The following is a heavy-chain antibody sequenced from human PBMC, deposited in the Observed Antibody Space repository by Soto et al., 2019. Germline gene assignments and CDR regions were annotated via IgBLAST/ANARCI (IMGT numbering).Heavy chain of an antibody. Sequence: GGSLRLSCAASGFTVSSNYMSWVRQAPGKGLEWVSVIYSGGSTYYADSVKGRFTISRDNSKNTLYLQMNSLRAEDTAVYYCARGDNYYDSSGYLDAFDIWGQGTMVTVSS. CDR3: ARGDNYYDSSGYLDAFDI. CDR1: GFTVSSNY. CDR2: IYSGGST. D-gene: IGHD3-22*01. J-gene: IGHJ3*02. V-gene: IGHV3-66*01.